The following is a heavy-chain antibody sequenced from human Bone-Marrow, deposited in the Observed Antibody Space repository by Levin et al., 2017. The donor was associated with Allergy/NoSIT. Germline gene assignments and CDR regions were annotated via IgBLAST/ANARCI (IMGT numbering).Heavy chain of an antibody. D-gene: IGHD6-13*01. CDR1: GGSISSYY. CDR3: ARRPGGIAAEEGYYFDY. J-gene: IGHJ4*02. Sequence: SETLSLTCTVSGGSISSYYWSWIRQPPGKGLEWIGYIYYSGSTNYNPSLKSRVTISVDTSKNQFSLKLSSVTAADTAVYYCARRPGGIAAEEGYYFDYWGQGTLVTVSS. CDR2: IYYSGST. V-gene: IGHV4-59*01.